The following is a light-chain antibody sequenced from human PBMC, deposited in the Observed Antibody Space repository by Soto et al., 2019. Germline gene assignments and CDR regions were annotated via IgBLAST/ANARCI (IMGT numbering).Light chain of an antibody. CDR1: QSVSSY. CDR2: DAS. CDR3: LQYTHWPHT. Sequence: EIVLTQSPATLSLSPGERATLSCRASQSVSSYLAWYQQKPGQAPRLLIYDASNRATGIPARFSGSGSGTDFTLTISRVEAEDVGVYYCLQYTHWPHTFGQGTKLEIK. J-gene: IGKJ2*01. V-gene: IGKV3-11*01.